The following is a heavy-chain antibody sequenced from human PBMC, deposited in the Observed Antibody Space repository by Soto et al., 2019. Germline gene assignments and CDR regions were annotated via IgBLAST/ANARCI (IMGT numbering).Heavy chain of an antibody. Sequence: GGSLRLSCAASGFTFSNAWMSWVRQAPGKGLEWVGRIKSKTDGGTTDYAAPVKGRFTISRDDSKNTPYLQMNSLKTEDTAVYYCTTEISPVVAARAWGQGTLVTVSS. CDR2: IKSKTDGGTT. V-gene: IGHV3-15*01. CDR1: GFTFSNAW. CDR3: TTEISPVVAARA. J-gene: IGHJ5*02. D-gene: IGHD2-15*01.